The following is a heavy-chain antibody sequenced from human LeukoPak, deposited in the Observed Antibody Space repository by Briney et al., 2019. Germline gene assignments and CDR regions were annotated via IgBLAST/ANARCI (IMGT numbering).Heavy chain of an antibody. D-gene: IGHD2-2*02. CDR2: IIPIFGTA. CDR1: GYTFTSYG. J-gene: IGHJ6*03. Sequence: SVKVSCKASGYTFTSYGISWVRQAPGQGLEWMGGIIPIFGTANYAQKFQGRVTITTDESTSTAYMELSSLRSEDTAVYYCARGVVVPAAIREYYYYYYMDVWGKGTTVTVSS. V-gene: IGHV1-69*05. CDR3: ARGVVVPAAIREYYYYYYMDV.